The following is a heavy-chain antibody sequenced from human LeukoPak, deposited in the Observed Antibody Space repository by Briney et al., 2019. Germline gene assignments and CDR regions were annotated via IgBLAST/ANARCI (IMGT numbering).Heavy chain of an antibody. CDR2: ISSTGSTV. V-gene: IGHV3-48*01. Sequence: GRSLRLSCAASGFIFSNYGMNWVRQAPGKGLEWISYISSTGSTVYYADSVEGRFTISRDNAQNSLYLQMNNLRAEDTAVYYCARDRWFGESLPAHFDYWGQGTLVTVSS. CDR1: GFIFSNYG. CDR3: ARDRWFGESLPAHFDY. J-gene: IGHJ4*02. D-gene: IGHD3-10*01.